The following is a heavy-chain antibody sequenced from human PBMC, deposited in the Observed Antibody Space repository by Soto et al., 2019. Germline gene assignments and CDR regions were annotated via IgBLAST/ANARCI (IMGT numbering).Heavy chain of an antibody. CDR1: GFTFGDYA. D-gene: IGHD2-2*01. CDR3: TGDYCSSTSCYPL. J-gene: IGHJ4*02. V-gene: IGHV3-49*04. Sequence: PGGSLRLSCTASGFTFGDYAMSWVRQAPGKGLEWVVFIRSKAYGGTTEYAASVKGRFTISRDDSKSIAYLQMNSLKTEDTAVYYCTGDYCSSTSCYPLWGQGTLVTVSS. CDR2: IRSKAYGGTT.